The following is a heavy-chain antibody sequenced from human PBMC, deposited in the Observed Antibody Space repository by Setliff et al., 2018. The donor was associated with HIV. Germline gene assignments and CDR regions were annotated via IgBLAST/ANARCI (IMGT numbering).Heavy chain of an antibody. CDR2: INNDGRKT. J-gene: IGHJ4*02. Sequence: PGGSLRLSCAASGFTFSTYWMHWVRQAPGKGLVWVSHINNDGRKTTYADSVKGRFTVSKDNAKNSVYLQMHSLRVEDTAVYYCAAVPWGHSSLIIDHWGQGTPVTVSS. V-gene: IGHV3-74*03. CDR3: AAVPWGHSSLIIDH. CDR1: GFTFSTYW. D-gene: IGHD3-16*01.